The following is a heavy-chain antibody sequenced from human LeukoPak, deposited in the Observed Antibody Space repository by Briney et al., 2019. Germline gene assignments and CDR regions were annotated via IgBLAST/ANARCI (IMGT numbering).Heavy chain of an antibody. J-gene: IGHJ6*02. D-gene: IGHD5-12*01. CDR3: ASTPPPDIVAIKRYGMDV. CDR1: GGSFSGYY. V-gene: IGHV4-34*01. CDR2: INHSGST. Sequence: SETLSLTCAVYGGSFSGYYWSWIRQPPGKGLEWIGEINHSGSTNYNPSLKSRVTISVDTSKNQFSLKLSSVTAADTAVYYCASTPPPDIVAIKRYGMDVWGQGTTVTVSS.